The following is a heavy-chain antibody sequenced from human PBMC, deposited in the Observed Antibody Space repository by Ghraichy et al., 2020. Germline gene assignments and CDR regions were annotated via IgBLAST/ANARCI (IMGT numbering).Heavy chain of an antibody. J-gene: IGHJ4*02. V-gene: IGHV3-48*02. CDR3: YCRSSGYQTLKYFDY. D-gene: IGHD3-22*01. Sequence: GGSLRLSCAASGFTFSSYSMNWVRQAPGKGLEWVSYISSSSSTIYYADSVKGRFTISRDNAKNSLYLQMNSLRDEDTAVYYCYCRSSGYQTLKYFDYWGQGTLVTVSS. CDR2: ISSSSSTI. CDR1: GFTFSSYS.